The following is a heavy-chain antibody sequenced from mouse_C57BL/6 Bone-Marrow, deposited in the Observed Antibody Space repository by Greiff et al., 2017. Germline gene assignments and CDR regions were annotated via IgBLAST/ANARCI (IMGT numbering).Heavy chain of an antibody. D-gene: IGHD1-1*01. V-gene: IGHV1-5*01. CDR1: GYTFTSYW. Sequence: EVQRVESGTVLARPGASVKMSCKTSGYTFTSYWMHWVKQRPGQGLEWIGAIYPGNSDTSYNQKFKGKAKLTAVTSASTAYMELSSLTNEDSAVYYCTRYYYGSSYYFDYWGQGTTLTVSS. J-gene: IGHJ2*01. CDR3: TRYYYGSSYYFDY. CDR2: IYPGNSDT.